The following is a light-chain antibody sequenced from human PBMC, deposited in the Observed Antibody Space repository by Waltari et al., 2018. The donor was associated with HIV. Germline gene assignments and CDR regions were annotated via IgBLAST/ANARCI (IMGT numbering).Light chain of an antibody. Sequence: QSVLTQPPSASGTPGRGVPISCSGNSSNVGSNPLNWYRQVPGTAPKPLMFNKKQLASGVTDRFSGSKSGTSASLAIRGLRSEDDADYYCAARDDSLNGWVFGGGTKLTVL. CDR2: NKK. CDR1: SSNVGSNP. V-gene: IGLV1-44*01. CDR3: AARDDSLNGWV. J-gene: IGLJ3*02.